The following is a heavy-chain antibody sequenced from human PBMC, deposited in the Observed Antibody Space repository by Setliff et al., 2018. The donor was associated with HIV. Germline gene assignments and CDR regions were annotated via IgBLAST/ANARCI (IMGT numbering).Heavy chain of an antibody. D-gene: IGHD3-10*01. CDR2: INHSGSA. CDR3: ARGVRGSGTHTLRGLLYDFSFYYMDV. V-gene: IGHV4-34*01. Sequence: SETLSLTCVVYGGSFSGYSWTWIRQSPGKGLEWIGEINHSGSANRNPSLMSRVTMSVDTAKNQFSLELSSVTAADTAVYFCARGVRGSGTHTLRGLLYDFSFYYMDVWGIGTTVTVSS. CDR1: GGSFSGYS. J-gene: IGHJ6*03.